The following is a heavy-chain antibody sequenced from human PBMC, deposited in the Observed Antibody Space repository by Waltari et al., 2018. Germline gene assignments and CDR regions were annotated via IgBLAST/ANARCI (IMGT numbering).Heavy chain of an antibody. CDR3: AREGRYYYDSSGQYYFDY. CDR2: INPNSGGT. CDR1: GYTFTGYY. Sequence: QVQLVQSGAEVKKPGASVTVSCKASGYTFTGYYLHWGRQDPGPGLEWMGWINPNSGGTNYAQKFQGRVTMTRDTSISTAYMELSRLRSDDTAVYYCAREGRYYYDSSGQYYFDYWGQGTLVTVSS. J-gene: IGHJ4*02. D-gene: IGHD3-22*01. V-gene: IGHV1-2*02.